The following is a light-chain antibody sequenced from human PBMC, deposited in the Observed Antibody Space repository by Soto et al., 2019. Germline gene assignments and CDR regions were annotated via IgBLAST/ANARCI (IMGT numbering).Light chain of an antibody. Sequence: EIVLTQSPGTLSLSPGERATLSCRASQNVGSRYLAWYQQKPGQAPRLLIYGTSNRATGIPDRFSGSGSGTDFSLTISSLEPGDLAVYYCQQYGSSPPTFGQGTKVEIK. CDR1: QNVGSRY. CDR2: GTS. V-gene: IGKV3-20*01. J-gene: IGKJ1*01. CDR3: QQYGSSPPT.